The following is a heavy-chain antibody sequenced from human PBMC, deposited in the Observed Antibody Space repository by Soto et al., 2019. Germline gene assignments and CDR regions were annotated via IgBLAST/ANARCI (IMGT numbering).Heavy chain of an antibody. J-gene: IGHJ4*02. CDR2: INHSGST. D-gene: IGHD2-15*01. CDR3: ARLADNFDY. Sequence: SETLSLTCAVYGGSFSGYYWSWIRQPPGKGLEWIGEINHSGSTNYNPSLKSRVTISVDTSKNQFSLKLSSVTAADTAVYYCARLADNFDYWGQGTLVTVSS. CDR1: GGSFSGYY. V-gene: IGHV4-34*01.